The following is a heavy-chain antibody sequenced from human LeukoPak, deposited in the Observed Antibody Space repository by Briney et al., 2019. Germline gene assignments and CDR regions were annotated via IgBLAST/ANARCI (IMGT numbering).Heavy chain of an antibody. D-gene: IGHD3-10*01. CDR1: GYTFTTYG. Sequence: ASVKVSFKGSGYTFTTYGISWVRQAPGQGLECRGWISAYNGNTNYAQKLQGRVTMTTDTSTSTVHMELRSLRSDDTAVYYCARDSHGSGSYRDYWGQGTLVTVSS. J-gene: IGHJ4*02. CDR2: ISAYNGNT. CDR3: ARDSHGSGSYRDY. V-gene: IGHV1-18*01.